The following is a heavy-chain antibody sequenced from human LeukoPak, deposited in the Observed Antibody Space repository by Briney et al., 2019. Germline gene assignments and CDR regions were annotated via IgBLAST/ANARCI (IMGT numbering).Heavy chain of an antibody. CDR1: GFTFDDYG. D-gene: IGHD2-2*01. Sequence: GGSLRLSCAASGFTFDDYGMSWVRQAPGKGLEWVSGINWNGGSTGYADSVKGRFTISRDNAKNTLYLQMNSLRAEDTAVYYCARGYCSSTSCPLDYWGQGTLVTVSS. CDR3: ARGYCSSTSCPLDY. J-gene: IGHJ4*02. V-gene: IGHV3-20*04. CDR2: INWNGGST.